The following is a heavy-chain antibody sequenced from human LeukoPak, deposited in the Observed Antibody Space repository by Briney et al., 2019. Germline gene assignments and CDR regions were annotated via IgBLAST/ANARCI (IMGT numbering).Heavy chain of an antibody. D-gene: IGHD2-2*01. CDR2: ISAYNGNT. CDR3: ARDQDIVVVPAALYL. Sequence: ASVKVSCKASGYTFTSYGISWVRQAPGQGLEWMGWISAYNGNTNYAQKLRGRVTMTTDTSTSTAYMELRSLRSDDTAVYYCARDQDIVVVPAALYLWGQGTLVTVSS. J-gene: IGHJ4*02. CDR1: GYTFTSYG. V-gene: IGHV1-18*01.